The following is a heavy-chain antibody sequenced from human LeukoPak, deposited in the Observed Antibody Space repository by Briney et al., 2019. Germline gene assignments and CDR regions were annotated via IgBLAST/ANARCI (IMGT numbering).Heavy chain of an antibody. D-gene: IGHD3-10*01. Sequence: PGRSLRLSCAASGFTFSNYGMHWVRQAPGKGLEWVALISYRGTNHYYADSVKGRFTISRDNSKNTLYLQMNSLRAEDTAVYYCAKDVWRYYGSGSYFDYWGQGTLVTVSS. CDR1: GFTFSNYG. V-gene: IGHV3-30*18. CDR3: AKDVWRYYGSGSYFDY. J-gene: IGHJ4*02. CDR2: ISYRGTNH.